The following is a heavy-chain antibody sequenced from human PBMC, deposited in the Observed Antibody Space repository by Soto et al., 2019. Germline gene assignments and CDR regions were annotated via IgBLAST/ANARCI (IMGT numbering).Heavy chain of an antibody. CDR3: ARAYCGGDCYGVYYYYGMDV. CDR2: IIPIFGTA. J-gene: IGHJ6*02. Sequence: QVQLVQSGAEVKKPGSPVKVSCKASGGTFSSYAISWVRQAPGQGLEWMGGIIPIFGTANYAQKFQGRVTITADESTSTAYMELSSLRSEDTAVYYCARAYCGGDCYGVYYYYGMDVWGQGTTVTVSS. D-gene: IGHD2-21*02. V-gene: IGHV1-69*01. CDR1: GGTFSSYA.